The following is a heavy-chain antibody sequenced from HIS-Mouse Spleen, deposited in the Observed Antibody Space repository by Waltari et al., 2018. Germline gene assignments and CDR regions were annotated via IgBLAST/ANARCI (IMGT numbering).Heavy chain of an antibody. CDR2: IYGGGST. D-gene: IGHD3-10*01. Sequence: EVQLVETGGGLIQPGGSLRLSCAASGFTVSSNYMSWVRQAPGKGLGWVSVIYGGGSTYYAYSVKGRFTISRDNSKNTLYLQMNSLRAEDTAVYYCARHYYYGSGSYYFDYWGQGTLVTVSS. CDR1: GFTVSSNY. J-gene: IGHJ4*02. CDR3: ARHYYYGSGSYYFDY. V-gene: IGHV3-53*02.